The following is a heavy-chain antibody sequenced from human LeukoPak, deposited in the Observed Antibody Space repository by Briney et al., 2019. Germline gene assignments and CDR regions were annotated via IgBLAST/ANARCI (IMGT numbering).Heavy chain of an antibody. Sequence: SETLSLTCAVYGGSFSGYYWSWIRQPPGKGLEWIGEINHSGSTNYNPSLKSRVTISVDTSKNQFSLKLSSVTAADTAVYYCARGLRGHYMVRGVIPPLGYWGQGTLVTVSS. V-gene: IGHV4-34*01. CDR1: GGSFSGYY. CDR2: INHSGST. D-gene: IGHD3-10*01. CDR3: ARGLRGHYMVRGVIPPLGY. J-gene: IGHJ4*02.